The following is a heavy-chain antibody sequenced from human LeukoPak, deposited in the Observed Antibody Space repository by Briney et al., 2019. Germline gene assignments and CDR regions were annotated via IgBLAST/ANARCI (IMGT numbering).Heavy chain of an antibody. CDR3: ARVRGIALPGDRYMDV. V-gene: IGHV4-39*02. D-gene: IGHD6-19*01. CDR2: IYYTEST. J-gene: IGHJ6*03. CDR1: GGSISHSGYF. Sequence: SETLSLTCTVSGGSISHSGYFWAWIRQPPGKGLEWVGHIYYTESTHYSPSLKSRVTMSFDASRNQFSLDVSSVTAADTAAYYCARVRGIALPGDRYMDVWGKGTTVTVSS.